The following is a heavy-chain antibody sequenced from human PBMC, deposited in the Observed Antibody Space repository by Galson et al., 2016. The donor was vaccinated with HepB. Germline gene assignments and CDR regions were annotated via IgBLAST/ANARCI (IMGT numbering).Heavy chain of an antibody. V-gene: IGHV1-18*04. D-gene: IGHD2-15*01. CDR2: ISPYNGNS. CDR3: AREGVCSGGSCYSGFDY. CDR1: GYSFTSDG. J-gene: IGHJ4*02. Sequence: SVKVSCKASGYSFTSDGISWVRQAPGQGLEWMGWISPYNGNSSYAQKFQGRVTMTTDKSPSTAYMELRRLRSDDTAVYYCAREGVCSGGSCYSGFDYWGQGTLVTVSS.